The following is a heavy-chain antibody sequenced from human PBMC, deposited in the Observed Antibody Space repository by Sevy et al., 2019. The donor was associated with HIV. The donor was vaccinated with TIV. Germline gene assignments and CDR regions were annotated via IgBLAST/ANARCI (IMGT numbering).Heavy chain of an antibody. V-gene: IGHV3-30-3*01. CDR2: ISYDGSNK. Sequence: GGSLRLSCAASGFTFSSYAIHWVRQAPGKGLEWVAVISYDGSNKYYADSVKGRFTISRDNSKNTLYLQVKSLRTEDTAVYYCARDQHDYAGNLRTGWFDPWGQGTLVTVSS. CDR3: ARDQHDYAGNLRTGWFDP. J-gene: IGHJ5*02. D-gene: IGHD4-17*01. CDR1: GFTFSSYA.